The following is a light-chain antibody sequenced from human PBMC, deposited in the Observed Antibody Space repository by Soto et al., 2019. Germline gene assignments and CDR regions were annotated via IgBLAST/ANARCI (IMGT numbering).Light chain of an antibody. CDR2: GTS. J-gene: IGKJ3*01. Sequence: EFVLTPSPVTLSLSPCEVATLSFRASQSVSGMYLAWYQQKPGQAPRLLIYGTSNRATGIPDRFSGSGSGTDFTLTIRRLEPEDFAMYFCQQYDNSPFTFGPGTKVDIK. CDR3: QQYDNSPFT. CDR1: QSVSGMY. V-gene: IGKV3-20*01.